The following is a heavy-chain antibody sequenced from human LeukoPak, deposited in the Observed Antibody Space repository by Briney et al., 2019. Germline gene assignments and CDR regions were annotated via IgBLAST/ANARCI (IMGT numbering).Heavy chain of an antibody. V-gene: IGHV3-23*01. J-gene: IGHJ4*02. Sequence: GGSLRLSCAASGFTFSSYAMNWVRQAPGKGLEWVSSITSSGDATYYADSVKGRFTISRDNSKNTVYLQMNSLRAEDTAVYYCAKDLGYDILTGPGLWGQGTLVTVSS. CDR2: ITSSGDAT. D-gene: IGHD3-9*01. CDR3: AKDLGYDILTGPGL. CDR1: GFTFSSYA.